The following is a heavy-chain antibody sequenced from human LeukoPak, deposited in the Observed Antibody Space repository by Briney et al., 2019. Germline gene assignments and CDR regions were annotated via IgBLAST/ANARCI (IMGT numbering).Heavy chain of an antibody. Sequence: SETLSLTCTVSGGSISISGYYWGWIRQPPGKGLEWIGSIYYSGTTHYSPSLESRVTISVDTSKNQFSLKLASVTAADTAIYYCAKGAGGFSYYNWFDPWGQGTLVTVSS. J-gene: IGHJ5*02. CDR3: AKGAGGFSYYNWFDP. CDR1: GGSISISGYY. V-gene: IGHV4-39*07. D-gene: IGHD5-18*01. CDR2: IYYSGTT.